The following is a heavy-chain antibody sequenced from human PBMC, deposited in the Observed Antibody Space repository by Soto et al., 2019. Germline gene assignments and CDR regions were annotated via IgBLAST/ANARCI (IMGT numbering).Heavy chain of an antibody. CDR2: IIPIFGTA. Sequence: ASVKVSCKASGGTFSSYAISWVRQAPGQGLEWMGGIIPIFGTANYAQKFQGRVTITADESTSTAYMELSSLRSEDTAVYYCARGGYGITGYYYYGMDVWGQGTTVTVSS. V-gene: IGHV1-69*13. CDR3: ARGGYGITGYYYYGMDV. CDR1: GGTFSSYA. J-gene: IGHJ6*02. D-gene: IGHD5-12*01.